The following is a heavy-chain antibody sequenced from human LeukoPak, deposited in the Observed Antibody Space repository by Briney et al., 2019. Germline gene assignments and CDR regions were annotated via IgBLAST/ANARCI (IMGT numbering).Heavy chain of an antibody. V-gene: IGHV4-59*11. D-gene: IGHD2-2*01. CDR1: GGSLSGHY. Sequence: SETLSLTCTVGGGSLSGHYWGWIWQPPGKGLELVGHIYYTGPTFYNPSLNSRVTITLDTSRNQFSLRLTSVIAADTAVYYCARFSWGCSTASCYLTNWGQGALVTVSS. CDR3: ARFSWGCSTASCYLTN. J-gene: IGHJ4*02. CDR2: IYYTGPT.